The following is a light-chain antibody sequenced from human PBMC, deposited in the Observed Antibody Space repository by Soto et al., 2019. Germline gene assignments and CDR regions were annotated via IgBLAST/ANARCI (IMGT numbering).Light chain of an antibody. CDR3: SSYTTSNTRQIV. V-gene: IGLV2-14*03. CDR2: DVS. CDR1: SSDVGGYNY. J-gene: IGLJ1*01. Sequence: LTQPASVSGSPGQSITISCTGTSSDVGGYNYVSWYQHHPGKAPKLIIYDVSNRPSGVSNPFSGSKSGNTASLAISGLQPEDEADYYCSSYTTSNTRQIVFGTGTKVTVL.